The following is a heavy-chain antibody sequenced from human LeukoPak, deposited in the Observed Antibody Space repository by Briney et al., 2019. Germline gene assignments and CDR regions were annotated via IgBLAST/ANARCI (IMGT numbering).Heavy chain of an antibody. D-gene: IGHD2-2*01. Sequence: ASVKVPCKASGYTFTSYGISWVRQAPGQGLEWMGWISAYNGNTNYAQKLQGRVTMTTDTSTSTAYMELRSLRSDDTSVYYCARGLGYCSSTSCHGDYWGQGTLVTVSS. V-gene: IGHV1-18*01. J-gene: IGHJ4*02. CDR3: ARGLGYCSSTSCHGDY. CDR1: GYTFTSYG. CDR2: ISAYNGNT.